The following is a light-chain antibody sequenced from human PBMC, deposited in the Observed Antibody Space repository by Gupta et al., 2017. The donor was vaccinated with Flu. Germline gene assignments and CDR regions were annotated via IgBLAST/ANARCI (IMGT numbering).Light chain of an antibody. V-gene: IGKV3-11*01. CDR1: QSLSST. Sequence: EIVLTQSPATLSLSPGDRATLFCRASQSLSSTLAWYQQKPGQAPRLLMYDASKRATGIPARFSGSGSGTEFTLTISSREPEDFAVYYCQHGNNCPITFGQGTRMDIK. CDR2: DAS. J-gene: IGKJ5*01. CDR3: QHGNNCPIT.